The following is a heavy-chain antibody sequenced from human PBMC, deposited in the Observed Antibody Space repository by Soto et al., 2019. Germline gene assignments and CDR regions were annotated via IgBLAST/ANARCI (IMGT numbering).Heavy chain of an antibody. D-gene: IGHD1-20*01. J-gene: IGHJ4*02. CDR3: VRTACVINNCSYRGVR. CDR2: IGFDGTNI. V-gene: IGHV3-33*01. Sequence: QGQLVESGGGVVQPGRSLRLSCVASGFDFKTYGMHWVRQAPGNGLEWVAVIGFDGTNIHYSDSVRGRFCISRDNSENTVYLQMNSLRVADTALYYCVRTACVINNCSYRGVRWGQGTLVTV. CDR1: GFDFKTYG.